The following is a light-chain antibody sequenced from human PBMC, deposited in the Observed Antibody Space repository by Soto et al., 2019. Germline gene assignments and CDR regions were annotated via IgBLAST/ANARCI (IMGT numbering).Light chain of an antibody. CDR2: KVS. CDR1: QSLEARDGNTY. Sequence: DVVLTQTPLSSAVTLGQPASISCRSSQSLEARDGNTYLNWLHQRPGQPPRLLIYKVSNRLSGVPDRFIGSRAGTDSPLQITRVEAEDVGICVCMRATRLRAFGQGTRLEIK. CDR3: MRATRLRA. J-gene: IGKJ5*01. V-gene: IGKV2-24*01.